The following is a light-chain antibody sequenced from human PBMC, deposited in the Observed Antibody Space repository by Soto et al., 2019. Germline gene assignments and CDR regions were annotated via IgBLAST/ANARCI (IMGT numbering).Light chain of an antibody. V-gene: IGLV2-8*01. Sequence: ALTQPPSASGSPGQSVTISCTGTSSDVGAYKYVSWYQQYPGKAPKLMIYEVSKRPSGVPDRFSGSKSGNTASLTVSGLQAEDEADYYCTSYVGSDIWVFGGGTKLTVL. CDR2: EVS. J-gene: IGLJ3*02. CDR1: SSDVGAYKY. CDR3: TSYVGSDIWV.